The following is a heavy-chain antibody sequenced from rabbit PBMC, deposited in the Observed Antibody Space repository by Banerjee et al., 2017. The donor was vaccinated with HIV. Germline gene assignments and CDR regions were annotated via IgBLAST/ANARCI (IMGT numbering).Heavy chain of an antibody. CDR1: GFSFSSSYW. CDR3: ARDPGGYGGRTNL. V-gene: IGHV1S45*01. CDR2: IYAGSSGST. J-gene: IGHJ4*01. D-gene: IGHD4-2*01. Sequence: EESGGGLVKPEGSLTLTCTASGFSFSSSYWICWVRQAPGKGLEWIGCIYAGSSGSTGYASWAKGRFTISKTSSTTVTLQMTSLTAADTATYFCARDPGGYGGRTNLWGQGTLVTVS.